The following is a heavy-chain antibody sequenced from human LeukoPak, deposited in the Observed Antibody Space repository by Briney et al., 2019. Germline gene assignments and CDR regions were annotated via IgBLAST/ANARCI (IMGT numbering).Heavy chain of an antibody. CDR3: AKGNDFWSGFFDY. CDR2: ISDSGGST. CDR1: GFTFITYA. Sequence: PGGSLRLSCAASGFTFITYAMNWVRQAPGKGLEWVSSISDSGGSTYYADSVRGRFTISRDNSKNTLYLQMNSLRAEDTALYYCAKGNDFWSGFFDYWGQGTLVTVSS. J-gene: IGHJ4*02. D-gene: IGHD3-3*01. V-gene: IGHV3-23*01.